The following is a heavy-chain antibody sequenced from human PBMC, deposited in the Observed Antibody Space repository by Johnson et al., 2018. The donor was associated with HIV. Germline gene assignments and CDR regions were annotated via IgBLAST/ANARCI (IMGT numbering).Heavy chain of an antibody. CDR1: GLTFNDYA. D-gene: IGHD2-15*01. CDR3: ARGLHTGYCSGGSCYGARAFDI. Sequence: VQLVESGGGLVQPGRSLTLSCAASGLTFNDYAMHWVRQAPGKGLEWVSGISWNSGSIEYADSVKGRFTISRDNAKNSLYLQMNSLRAEDTAVYYCARGLHTGYCSGGSCYGARAFDIWGQGTMVTVSS. CDR2: ISWNSGSI. V-gene: IGHV3-9*01. J-gene: IGHJ3*02.